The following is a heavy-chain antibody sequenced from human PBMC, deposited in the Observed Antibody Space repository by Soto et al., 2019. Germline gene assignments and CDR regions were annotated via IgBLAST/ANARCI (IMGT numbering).Heavy chain of an antibody. Sequence: LSLTCTVSGGSIRSGDYYWSWIRQPPGKGLEWIGYIYYSGSTYYNPSLKSRVTISVDTSKNQFSLKLSSVTAADTAVYYCARGVVVVTAIGGWFDPWGQGTLVTVSS. J-gene: IGHJ5*02. CDR3: ARGVVVVTAIGGWFDP. CDR1: GGSIRSGDYY. V-gene: IGHV4-30-4*01. D-gene: IGHD2-21*02. CDR2: IYYSGST.